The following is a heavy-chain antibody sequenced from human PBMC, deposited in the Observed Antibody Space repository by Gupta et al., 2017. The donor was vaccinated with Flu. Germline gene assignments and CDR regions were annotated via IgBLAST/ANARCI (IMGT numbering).Heavy chain of an antibody. CDR2: FDPEDGET. CDR1: GYTLTELS. CDR3: ATLPQKWGVVVPAAILGFDP. D-gene: IGHD2-2*01. V-gene: IGHV1-24*01. J-gene: IGHJ5*02. Sequence: QVQLVQSGAEVKKPGASVKVSCKVSGYTLTELSMHWVRQAPGKGLEWMGGFDPEDGETIYEQKFQGRVTMTEDTTTDTAYMELSSLRSEDTAVYYCATLPQKWGVVVPAAILGFDPWGQGTLVTVSS.